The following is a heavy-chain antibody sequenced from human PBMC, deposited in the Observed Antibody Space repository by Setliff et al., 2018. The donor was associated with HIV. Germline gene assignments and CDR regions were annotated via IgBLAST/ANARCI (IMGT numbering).Heavy chain of an antibody. J-gene: IGHJ4*01. Sequence: ASVKVSCKTSEYTFTNYYMHWVRQAPGHGLEWMGTINPSGGSTTYAQKFQGRVTMTSDTSASIVYMDLSSLRFEDTAVYYCARNQGDSSGWYAGDYWGHGTLVTVSS. V-gene: IGHV1-46*01. CDR1: EYTFTNYY. CDR2: INPSGGST. D-gene: IGHD6-19*01. CDR3: ARNQGDSSGWYAGDY.